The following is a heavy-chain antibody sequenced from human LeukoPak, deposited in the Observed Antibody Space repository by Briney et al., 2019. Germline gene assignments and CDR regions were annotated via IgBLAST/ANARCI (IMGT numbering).Heavy chain of an antibody. CDR1: GFTFSGYA. Sequence: PGGSLRLSCAASGFTFSGYAMSWVRQAPGKGLEWVSVISASGGATYYAESVKGRFSISRDNSKNTLYLQMNSLRAEDTAVYYCARDNLVRNTYYYGSGSLGWFDPWGQGTLVTVSS. J-gene: IGHJ5*02. CDR2: ISASGGAT. CDR3: ARDNLVRNTYYYGSGSLGWFDP. D-gene: IGHD3-10*01. V-gene: IGHV3-23*01.